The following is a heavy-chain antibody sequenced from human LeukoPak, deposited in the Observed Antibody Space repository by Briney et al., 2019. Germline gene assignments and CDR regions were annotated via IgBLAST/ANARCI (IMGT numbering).Heavy chain of an antibody. D-gene: IGHD6-13*01. V-gene: IGHV1-2*02. CDR3: AREEQHQRGRHFEY. CDR1: GYTFTDYY. J-gene: IGHJ4*02. CDR2: INPNSGT. Sequence: ASVKVSCKASGYTFTDYYIHWVRQGPGQGLEWMGWINPNSGTNYAQNFQGRVTMTRDTSISTAYMELSRLRSDDTAVYYCAREEQHQRGRHFEYWGQGTLVTVSS.